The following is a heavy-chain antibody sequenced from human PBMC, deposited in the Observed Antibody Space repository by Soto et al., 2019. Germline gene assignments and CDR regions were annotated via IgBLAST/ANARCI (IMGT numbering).Heavy chain of an antibody. Sequence: ASVKVSCKASGGTFSSYAISWVRQAPGQGLEWMGGIIPIFGTANYAQKFQGRVTITADESTSTAYMELSSLRSEDTAVYYCAGSSGWYRSFDYWGQGTLVTVSS. V-gene: IGHV1-69*13. J-gene: IGHJ4*02. CDR1: GGTFSSYA. CDR2: IIPIFGTA. D-gene: IGHD6-19*01. CDR3: AGSSGWYRSFDY.